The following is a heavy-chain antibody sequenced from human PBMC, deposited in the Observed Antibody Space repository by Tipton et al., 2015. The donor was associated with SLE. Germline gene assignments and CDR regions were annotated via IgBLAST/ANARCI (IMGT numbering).Heavy chain of an antibody. CDR1: GGSISSGSYY. V-gene: IGHV4-61*09. CDR3: AVIDWFDY. D-gene: IGHD3-9*01. J-gene: IGHJ4*02. Sequence: TLSLTCTVSGGSISSGSYYWRWIRQPAGKGLEWIGHIYTSGSTNYNPSLKSRVTISVDTSKNQFSLKLSSVTAADTAVYYCAVIDWFDYWGQGTLVTVSS. CDR2: IYTSGST.